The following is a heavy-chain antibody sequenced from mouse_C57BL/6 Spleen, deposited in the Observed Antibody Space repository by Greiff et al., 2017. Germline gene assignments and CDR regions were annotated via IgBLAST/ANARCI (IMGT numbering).Heavy chain of an antibody. D-gene: IGHD1-1*01. J-gene: IGHJ4*01. Sequence: QVQLKESGAELVKPGASVKMSCKASGYTFTSYWITWVKQRPGQGLEWIGDIYPGSGSTNYNEKFKSKATLTVDTSSSTAYMQLSSLTSEDSAVYYCARSRYYGSSSYYAMDYWGKGTSVTAAS. V-gene: IGHV1-55*01. CDR3: ARSRYYGSSSYYAMDY. CDR1: GYTFTSYW. CDR2: IYPGSGST.